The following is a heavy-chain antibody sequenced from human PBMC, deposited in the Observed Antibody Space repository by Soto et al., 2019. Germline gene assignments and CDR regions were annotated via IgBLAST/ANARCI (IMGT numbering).Heavy chain of an antibody. CDR3: AKVRGYCSGGSCYSGAFDI. V-gene: IGHV3-23*01. CDR2: ISGSGGST. Sequence: GCLRLSCAASGFTFSSYAMSWVRQAPGKGLEWVSAISGSGGSTYYADSVKGRFTISRDNSKNTLYLQMNSLRAEDTAVYYCAKVRGYCSGGSCYSGAFDIWGQGTMVTVSS. CDR1: GFTFSSYA. J-gene: IGHJ3*02. D-gene: IGHD2-15*01.